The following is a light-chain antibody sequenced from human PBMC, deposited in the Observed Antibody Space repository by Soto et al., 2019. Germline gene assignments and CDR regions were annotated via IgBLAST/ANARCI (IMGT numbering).Light chain of an antibody. V-gene: IGKV3-15*01. CDR3: QQYDDWPWT. CDR2: GAS. Sequence: EFVVTQSPDTLSLPQGERATLSCRASRNVGSKLAWYMQKPGQSPRLLISGASTRAADFPARFSGSGSGTEFILTISSLQSEDFAFYYCQQYDDWPWTFGQGTKVDIK. J-gene: IGKJ1*01. CDR1: RNVGSK.